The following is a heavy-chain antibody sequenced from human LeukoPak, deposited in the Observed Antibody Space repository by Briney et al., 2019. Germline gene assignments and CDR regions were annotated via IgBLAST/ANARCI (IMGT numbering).Heavy chain of an antibody. V-gene: IGHV3-23*01. CDR2: ISGRGGYT. CDR3: AKDYYDSSDYFGFSKFDY. CDR1: GFPFRTYA. Sequence: PGGSLRLSCAASGFPFRTYAMSWVRQAPGKGLEWVSSISGRGGYTFYADSVKGRFIISRDNSKNTLYLQMNSLRAEDAAVYYCAKDYYDSSDYFGFSKFDYWGQGTLVTVSS. D-gene: IGHD3-22*01. J-gene: IGHJ4*02.